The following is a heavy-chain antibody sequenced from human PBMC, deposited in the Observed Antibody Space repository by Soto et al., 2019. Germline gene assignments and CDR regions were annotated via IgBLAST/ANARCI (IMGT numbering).Heavy chain of an antibody. CDR1: GITFSTYA. CDR3: AADYLRHNSLNGYYYSYGMDV. Sequence: GGSLRLSCAASGITFSTYAMSWVRRAPGKGLEWVSTIGSNGANKQYADFVKGRFTVSRDSSKSTLSLQMNSLRAEDTAVYYCAADYLRHNSLNGYYYSYGMDVWGQGTTVTVSS. J-gene: IGHJ6*02. D-gene: IGHD4-17*01. V-gene: IGHV3-23*01. CDR2: IGSNGANK.